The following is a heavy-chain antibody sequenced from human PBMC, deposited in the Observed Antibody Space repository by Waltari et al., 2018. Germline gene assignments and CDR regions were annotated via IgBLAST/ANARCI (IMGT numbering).Heavy chain of an antibody. J-gene: IGHJ4*02. CDR2: ISGSGGST. CDR3: AKPPTVVYYFDY. Sequence: EVQLVESGGGLVQPGGSLRLSCASSGFTFSSYAMRWVRQAPGKGLVWGSAISGSGGSTYYADSVKGRFTISRDNSKNTLYLKMNSLRAEDTAVYYCAKPPTVVYYFDYWGQGTLVTVSS. CDR1: GFTFSSYA. V-gene: IGHV3-23*04. D-gene: IGHD2-15*01.